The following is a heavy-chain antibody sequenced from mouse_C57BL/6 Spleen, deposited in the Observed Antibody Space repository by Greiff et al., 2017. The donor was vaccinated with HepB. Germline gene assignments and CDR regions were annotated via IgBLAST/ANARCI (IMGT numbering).Heavy chain of an antibody. CDR1: GYTFTSYW. V-gene: IGHV1-50*01. CDR3: ARWKGDYDAKVAWFAY. CDR2: IDPSDSYT. J-gene: IGHJ3*01. Sequence: VQLQQPGAELVKPGASVKLSCKASGYTFTSYWMQWVKQSPGQGLEWIGEIDPSDSYTNYNQKFKGKATLTVDTSSSTAYMQLSSLTSEDSAVYYCARWKGDYDAKVAWFAYWGQGTLVTVSA. D-gene: IGHD2-4*01.